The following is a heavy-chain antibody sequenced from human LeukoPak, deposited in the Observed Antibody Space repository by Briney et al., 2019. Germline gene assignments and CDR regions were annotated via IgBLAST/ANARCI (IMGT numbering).Heavy chain of an antibody. J-gene: IGHJ5*02. D-gene: IGHD3-3*01. V-gene: IGHV1-18*01. CDR1: GYTFTSYG. CDR3: ARASLEWLTYNWFDP. CDR2: ISAYNGNT. Sequence: ASVKVSCKASGYTFTSYGISWVRQAPGQGLEWKGWISAYNGNTNYAQKLQGRVTMTTDTSTSTAYMELRSLRSDDTAVYYCARASLEWLTYNWFDPWGQGTLVTVSS.